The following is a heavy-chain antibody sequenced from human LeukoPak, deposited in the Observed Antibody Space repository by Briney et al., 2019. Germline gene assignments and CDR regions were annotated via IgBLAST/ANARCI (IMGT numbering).Heavy chain of an antibody. Sequence: GGSLRLSCAASGFTVSSNYMSWVRQAPGKGLEWVSVIYSGGSTYYADSVKGRFTISRDNSKNTLYLQMNSLRAEDTAVYYCARAQGGYLDSSGYYYAGVPDAFDIWGQGTMVTVSS. CDR3: ARAQGGYLDSSGYYYAGVPDAFDI. V-gene: IGHV3-53*01. CDR1: GFTVSSNY. D-gene: IGHD3-22*01. CDR2: IYSGGST. J-gene: IGHJ3*02.